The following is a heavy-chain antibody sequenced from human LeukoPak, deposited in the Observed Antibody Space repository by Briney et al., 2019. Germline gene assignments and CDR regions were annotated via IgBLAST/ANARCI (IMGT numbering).Heavy chain of an antibody. V-gene: IGHV1-69*13. CDR1: GYTFTSYG. J-gene: IGHJ5*02. Sequence: SVKVSCKASGYTFTSYGISWVRQAPGQGLEWMGGIIPIFGTANYAQKFQGRVTITADESTSTAYMELSSLRSEDTAVYYCARVAKYYDFWSGFDPWGQGTLVTVSS. D-gene: IGHD3-3*01. CDR3: ARVAKYYDFWSGFDP. CDR2: IIPIFGTA.